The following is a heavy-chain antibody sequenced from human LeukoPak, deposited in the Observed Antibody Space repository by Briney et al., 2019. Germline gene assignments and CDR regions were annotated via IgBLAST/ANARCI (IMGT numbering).Heavy chain of an antibody. CDR1: GGTFSSYA. CDR2: IIPIFGTA. Sequence: SVKVSCKASGGTFSSYAISWVRQAPGQGLEWMGGIIPIFGTANYAQKFQGRVTITADESTSTAYMELSSLRSEDTAVYYCARVTTYGKSAFDIWGQGTMVTVSS. CDR3: ARVTTYGKSAFDI. V-gene: IGHV1-69*01. D-gene: IGHD3-3*01. J-gene: IGHJ3*02.